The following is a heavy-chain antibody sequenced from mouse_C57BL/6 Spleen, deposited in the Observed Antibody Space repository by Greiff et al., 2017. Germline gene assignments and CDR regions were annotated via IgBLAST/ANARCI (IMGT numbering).Heavy chain of an antibody. V-gene: IGHV1-52*01. Sequence: QVHVKQPGAELVRPGSSVKLSCKASGYTFTSYWMHWVKQRPIQGLEWIGNIDPSDSETHYNQKFKDKATLTVDKSSSTAYMQLSSLTSEDSAVYYCAREEDYYFDYWGQGTTLTVSS. J-gene: IGHJ2*01. CDR1: GYTFTSYW. CDR3: AREEDYYFDY. CDR2: IDPSDSET.